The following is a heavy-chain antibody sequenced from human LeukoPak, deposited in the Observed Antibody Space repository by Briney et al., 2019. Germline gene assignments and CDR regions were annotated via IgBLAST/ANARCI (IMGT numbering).Heavy chain of an antibody. V-gene: IGHV3-15*01. CDR3: ITEDYGDYVPDY. CDR1: GFTFSKAW. CDR2: IKSKTDGGTT. D-gene: IGHD4-17*01. Sequence: GGSLRLSCAASGFTFSKAWMSWVRQAPGKGLEWVGQIKSKTDGGTTDYAAPVKGRFTISRDDSKNSLYLLMNNLKTEDTAVYYCITEDYGDYVPDYWGQGTLVTVSS. J-gene: IGHJ4*02.